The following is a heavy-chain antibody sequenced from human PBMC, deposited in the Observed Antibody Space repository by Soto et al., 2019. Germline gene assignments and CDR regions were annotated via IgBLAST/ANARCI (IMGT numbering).Heavy chain of an antibody. D-gene: IGHD6-19*01. CDR2: TYYRSKWYN. J-gene: IGHJ1*01. CDR3: ERASSSGWFFWSFQQ. Sequence: PSQTLSLTCAISGVSVSSNNAAWNWIRQSPSRGLEWLGRTYYRSKWYNHYAVSVKSRITVNPDTSKNQFSLQLNSVTPEDTAVYYCERASSSGWFFWSFQQWGEGNLVTV. CDR1: GVSVSSNNAA. V-gene: IGHV6-1*01.